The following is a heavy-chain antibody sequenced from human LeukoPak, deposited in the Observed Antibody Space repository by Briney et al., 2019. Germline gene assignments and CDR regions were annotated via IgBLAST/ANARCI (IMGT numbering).Heavy chain of an antibody. Sequence: ASVKVSCKASGYTFTGYYMHWVRQAPGQGLEWMGWINPNSGGTNYAQKFQGWVTMTRDTSISTAYMELSRLRSDDTAVYYCARDDCSSTSCYSHYMDVWGKGTTVTVSS. J-gene: IGHJ6*03. CDR3: ARDDCSSTSCYSHYMDV. V-gene: IGHV1-2*04. CDR2: INPNSGGT. CDR1: GYTFTGYY. D-gene: IGHD2-2*01.